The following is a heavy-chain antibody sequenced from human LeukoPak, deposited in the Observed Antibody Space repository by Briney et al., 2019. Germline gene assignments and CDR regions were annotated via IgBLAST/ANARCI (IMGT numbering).Heavy chain of an antibody. Sequence: GASVKVSCKASGYTFSDYYIHWVRQAPGQGLEWMGRINPNSGGTNYAQKFQGRVTMTRDTSISTAYMELSRLRSDDTALYYCARDLLRYFDWLSMAGYWGQGTLVSVSS. J-gene: IGHJ4*02. CDR2: INPNSGGT. V-gene: IGHV1-2*06. D-gene: IGHD3-9*01. CDR1: GYTFSDYY. CDR3: ARDLLRYFDWLSMAGY.